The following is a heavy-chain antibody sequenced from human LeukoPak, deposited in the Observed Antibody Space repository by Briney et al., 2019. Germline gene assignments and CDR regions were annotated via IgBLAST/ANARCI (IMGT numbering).Heavy chain of an antibody. V-gene: IGHV3-48*03. CDR3: AKVREQQLAFDY. J-gene: IGHJ4*02. D-gene: IGHD6-13*01. CDR2: ISSSGSTI. Sequence: PGGSLRLSCAASGFTFSSYEMNWVRQAPGKGLEWVSYISSSGSTIYYADSVKGRFTISRDNAKDSLYLQMNSLRAEDTAVYYCAKVREQQLAFDYWGQGTLVTVSS. CDR1: GFTFSSYE.